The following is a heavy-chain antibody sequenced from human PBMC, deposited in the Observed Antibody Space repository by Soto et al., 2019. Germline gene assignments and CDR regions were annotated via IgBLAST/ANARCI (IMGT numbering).Heavy chain of an antibody. D-gene: IGHD2-15*01. CDR1: GFSLITSLVV. CDR2: IYWNDDK. CDR3: AHTSGSGWFDP. Sequence: SGPPLVNPTQTLTLTCTFSGFSLITSLVVVGLIRQPPGKALEWLALIYWNDDKRYSPSLKSRLTITKDTSKNQVVLTMTNMDPVDTATYYCAHTSGSGWFDPWGQGTLVTVS. J-gene: IGHJ5*02. V-gene: IGHV2-5*01.